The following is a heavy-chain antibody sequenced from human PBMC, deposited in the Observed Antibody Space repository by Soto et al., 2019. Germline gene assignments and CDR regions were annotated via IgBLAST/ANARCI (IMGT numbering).Heavy chain of an antibody. J-gene: IGHJ4*02. V-gene: IGHV4-39*01. CDR1: GVFISSSSYN. Sequence: PSETLCLTCADCGVFISSSSYNRGWIRQPPGKGLEWIGSIYYSGSTYYNPSLKSRVTMSVDTSNNQFSLKLSSVTAADTAVYYCARQWLVHVAFDYWGQGTLVTVSS. CDR3: ARQWLVHVAFDY. D-gene: IGHD6-19*01. CDR2: IYYSGST.